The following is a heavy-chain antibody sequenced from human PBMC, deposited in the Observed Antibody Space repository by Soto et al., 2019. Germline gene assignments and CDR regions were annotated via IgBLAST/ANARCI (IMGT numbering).Heavy chain of an antibody. J-gene: IGHJ4*02. CDR2: ISGSGGST. D-gene: IGHD3-10*01. Sequence: EVQLLESGGGLVQPGGSLRLSCAASGFTFSSYAMSWVRQAPGKGLEWVSAISGSGGSTYYADSVKGRFTISRDNSKNTLCLQMNSLRAEETAVYYCASQRTTYYYGSGSQTYCFDYWGQGSLVTVSS. V-gene: IGHV3-23*01. CDR1: GFTFSSYA. CDR3: ASQRTTYYYGSGSQTYCFDY.